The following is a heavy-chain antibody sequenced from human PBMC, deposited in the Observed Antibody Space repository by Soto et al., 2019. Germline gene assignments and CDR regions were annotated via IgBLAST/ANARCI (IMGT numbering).Heavy chain of an antibody. V-gene: IGHV6-1*01. J-gene: IGHJ5*02. CDR3: ARDPDNWFDP. CDR1: GDSVSSNSAA. CDR2: TYYRSKWYY. Sequence: QTLSLTCVISGDSVSSNSAAWNWIRQSPSRGLEWLGRTYYRSKWYYDYAVSMRSRITINSDTSKNQFSLQLTSVTPEDTAVYFCARDPDNWFDPWGQGSLVTVSS.